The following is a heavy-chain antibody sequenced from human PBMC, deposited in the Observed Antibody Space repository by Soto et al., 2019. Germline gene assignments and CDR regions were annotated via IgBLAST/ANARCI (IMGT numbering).Heavy chain of an antibody. D-gene: IGHD5-12*01. V-gene: IGHV3-15*01. CDR1: GFTFSNAW. J-gene: IGHJ4*02. Sequence: EVQLVESGGGLVKPGGSLRLSCAASGFTFSNAWMSWVRQAPGKGLEWVGRIKSKTDGGTTDYAAPVKGSFTISRDDSKSTLYLQMNSLKTEDTAVYYCTTLRWLQFDDYWGQGTLVTVAS. CDR3: TTLRWLQFDDY. CDR2: IKSKTDGGTT.